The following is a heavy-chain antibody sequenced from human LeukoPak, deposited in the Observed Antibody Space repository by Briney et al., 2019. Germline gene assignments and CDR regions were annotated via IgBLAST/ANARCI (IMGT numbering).Heavy chain of an antibody. J-gene: IGHJ6*04. CDR2: INPDNGDT. D-gene: IGHD3-10*01. CDR1: GYTFTGYY. Sequence: GASVKVSCKASGYTFTGYYIHWVRQAPGQGLEWMGRINPDNGDTNYAQKFQGRVTMTRGTSISTAYMELSRLRSDDTAVYYCARVAGRWFGERLDVWGKGTTVTVSS. CDR3: ARVAGRWFGERLDV. V-gene: IGHV1-2*06.